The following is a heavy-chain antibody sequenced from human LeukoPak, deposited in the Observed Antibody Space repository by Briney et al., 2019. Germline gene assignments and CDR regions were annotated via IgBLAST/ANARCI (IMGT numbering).Heavy chain of an antibody. CDR2: ISGSAAST. CDR3: AKMPVSYSSGWSNFDY. D-gene: IGHD6-19*01. Sequence: GGSLRLSCAASGFTFSSYAMSWVRQAPGKGLEWVSGISGSAASTYYADSVKGRFTISRDNSKDTLYLQMNSLRAEDTAVYFCAKMPVSYSSGWSNFDYWGQGTLVTVSS. CDR1: GFTFSSYA. V-gene: IGHV3-23*01. J-gene: IGHJ4*02.